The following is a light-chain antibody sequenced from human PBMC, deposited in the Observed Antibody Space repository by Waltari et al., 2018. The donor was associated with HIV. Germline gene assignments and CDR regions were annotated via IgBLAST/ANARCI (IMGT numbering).Light chain of an antibody. CDR3: ESADSSGTWV. CDR1: ALPKKY. CDR2: KDS. V-gene: IGLV3-25*03. Sequence: SYELTQPPSVSVSPGQTARITCSGDALPKKYAYWYQQKPGQAPVLVIYKDSGRPSGIPGRFSGSSLGATVTLTISGVQAEDEADYYCESADSSGTWVFGGGTKLTVL. J-gene: IGLJ3*02.